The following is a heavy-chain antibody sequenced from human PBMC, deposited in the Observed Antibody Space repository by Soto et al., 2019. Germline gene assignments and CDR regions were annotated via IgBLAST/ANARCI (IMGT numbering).Heavy chain of an antibody. CDR2: ISAYNGNT. D-gene: IGHD3-22*01. CDR1: GYTFTSYG. V-gene: IGHV1-18*01. Sequence: ASVKVSCKASGYTFTSYGISWVRQAPGQGLEWMGWISAYNGNTNYAQKLQGRVTMTTDTSTSTAYMELRSLRSDDTAVYYCAREEYYYDSSGYYYVYWGKGPLVTVSS. J-gene: IGHJ4*02. CDR3: AREEYYYDSSGYYYVY.